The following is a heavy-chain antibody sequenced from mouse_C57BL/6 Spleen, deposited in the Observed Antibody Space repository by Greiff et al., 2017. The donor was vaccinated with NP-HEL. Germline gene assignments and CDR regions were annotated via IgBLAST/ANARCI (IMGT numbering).Heavy chain of an antibody. D-gene: IGHD1-1*01. CDR1: GYTFTRYW. J-gene: IGHJ1*03. CDR2: IDPSDSYT. V-gene: IGHV1-69*01. CDR3: ARGDGSSSWYFDV. Sequence: QVQLQQPGAELVMPGASVKLSCKASGYTFTRYWMHWVKQRPGQGLEWIGEIDPSDSYTNYNQKFKGKSTLTVDKSSSTAYMRLSSLTSEDAAVYDCARGDGSSSWYFDVWGTGTTVTVSS.